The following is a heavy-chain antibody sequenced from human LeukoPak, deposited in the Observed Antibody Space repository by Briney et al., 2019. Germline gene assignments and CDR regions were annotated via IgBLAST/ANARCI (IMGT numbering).Heavy chain of an antibody. CDR3: ARVVVPAAMPLGVAAAGTGDAFDI. CDR1: GFTFSSYS. V-gene: IGHV3-48*01. CDR2: ISSSSSTI. J-gene: IGHJ3*02. Sequence: GGSLRLSCAASGFTFSSYSMNWVRQAPGKGLEWVSYISSSSSTIYYADSVKGRFTISRDNAKNSLYLQMNSLRAEDTAVYYCARVVVPAAMPLGVAAAGTGDAFDIWGQGTMVTVSS. D-gene: IGHD2-2*01.